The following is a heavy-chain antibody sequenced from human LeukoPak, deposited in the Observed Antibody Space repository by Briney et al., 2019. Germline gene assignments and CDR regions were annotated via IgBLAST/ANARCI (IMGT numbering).Heavy chain of an antibody. CDR2: IYYSGST. J-gene: IGHJ6*02. CDR3: ARTIRDYYYGMDV. V-gene: IGHV4-31*03. D-gene: IGHD5-24*01. Sequence: PSETLSLTCTVSGGSISSGGYYWSWIRQHPRKGLEWIGYIYYSGSTYYNPSLKSRVTISVDTSKDQFSLKLSSVTAADTAVYYCARTIRDYYYGMDVWGQGTTVTVSS. CDR1: GGSISSGGYY.